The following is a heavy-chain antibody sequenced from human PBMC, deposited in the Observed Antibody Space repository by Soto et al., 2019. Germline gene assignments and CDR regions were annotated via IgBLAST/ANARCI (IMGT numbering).Heavy chain of an antibody. V-gene: IGHV3-15*07. J-gene: IGHJ6*02. Sequence: PGGSLRLSCAASGLLFSNTWINWVRQAPGKGLEWVGRIKTKIEGGTTNYAAPVKGRFTVSGDDSKNTVYLHMNSLRTEDTAVYYCTADIPNISANYGMDVWGQGTTVTVSS. CDR3: TADIPNISANYGMDV. CDR2: IKTKIEGGTT. D-gene: IGHD6-25*01. CDR1: GLLFSNTW.